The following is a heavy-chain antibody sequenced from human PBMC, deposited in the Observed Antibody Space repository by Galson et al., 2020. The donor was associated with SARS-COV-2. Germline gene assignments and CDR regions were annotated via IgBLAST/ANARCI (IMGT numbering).Heavy chain of an antibody. J-gene: IGHJ6*02. V-gene: IGHV3-11*06. CDR1: GFTFSTYY. CDR2: ITSSGTYT. Sequence: GGSLRLSCAASGFTFSTYYMSWIRKAPGKGLEWVSYITSSGTYTNYADSVKGRFTISRDNAKHSLSLQMNSLRAEDTAVYYCVRESGGLDVWGQGTTVIVSS. CDR3: VRESGGLDV.